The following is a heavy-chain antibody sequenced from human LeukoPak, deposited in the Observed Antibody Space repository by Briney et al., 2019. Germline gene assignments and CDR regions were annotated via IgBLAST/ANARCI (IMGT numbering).Heavy chain of an antibody. V-gene: IGHV3-30*02. CDR1: GFTFSSCG. CDR2: IRYDGSNK. CDR3: AKDWGEYCSSTSCSTPFDY. J-gene: IGHJ4*02. D-gene: IGHD2-2*01. Sequence: GGSLRLSCAASGFTFSSCGMHWVRQAPGKGLEWVAFIRYDGSNKYYADSVKGRFTISRDNSKNTLYLQMNSLRAEDTAVYYCAKDWGEYCSSTSCSTPFDYWGQGTLVTVSS.